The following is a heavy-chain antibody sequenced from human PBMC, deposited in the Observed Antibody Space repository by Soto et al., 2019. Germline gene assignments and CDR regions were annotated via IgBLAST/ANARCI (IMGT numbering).Heavy chain of an antibody. J-gene: IGHJ6*02. Sequence: GGSLRLSCVASGLPVAGSYMAWVRQAPGKGLEWASVIYNDGTTYYSQSVEGRFTISRDTSKNTLYLQMDRLRDEDTAVYYCVRPLPSGQTHARDVWGQGTTVTVSS. CDR2: IYNDGTT. D-gene: IGHD3-10*01. V-gene: IGHV3-53*01. CDR3: VRPLPSGQTHARDV. CDR1: GLPVAGSY.